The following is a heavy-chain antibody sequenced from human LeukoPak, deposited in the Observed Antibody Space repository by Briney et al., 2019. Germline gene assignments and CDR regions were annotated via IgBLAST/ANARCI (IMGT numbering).Heavy chain of an antibody. CDR3: ARVGDVTAFDI. D-gene: IGHD3-16*01. Sequence: GGSLRLSCVASGFTFSSYSIYWVRQAPGKGLEHVSAISGDGETTFYADSVKGRFTISRDNSKNTLYLQMGSLRTEDMAAYYCARVGDVTAFDIWGQGTMVTVSS. CDR1: GFTFSSYS. V-gene: IGHV3-64*02. J-gene: IGHJ3*02. CDR2: ISGDGETT.